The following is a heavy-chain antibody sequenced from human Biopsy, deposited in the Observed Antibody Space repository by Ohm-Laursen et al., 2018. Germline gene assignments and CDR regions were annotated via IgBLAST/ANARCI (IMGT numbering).Heavy chain of an antibody. J-gene: IGHJ4*02. D-gene: IGHD3-10*01. CDR3: ARIYFYGLGSSDYFFDS. V-gene: IGHV4-39*01. Sequence: SDTLSLTCSVSGDSIATFNYYWGWVRQPPGKGLEWLATIFYSGTTYFSRTLESHLTISQDTSSTQFSLRLKYGTAADTGVYYCARIYFYGLGSSDYFFDSWGQGTLVTVSS. CDR2: IFYSGTT. CDR1: GDSIATFNYY.